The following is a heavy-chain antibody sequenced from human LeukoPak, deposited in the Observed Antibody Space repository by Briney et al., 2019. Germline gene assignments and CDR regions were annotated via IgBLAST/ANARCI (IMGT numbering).Heavy chain of an antibody. V-gene: IGHV3-21*01. Sequence: GGSLRLSCAASGFTFTFYSMNWDRQAPGKGLEWISPISSLGRSYKYYADSVKGRFTISRDDAKNSLYLQMNSLRADDTAVYYCVRPSIDDYGDCGYWGQGTLVTVSS. CDR3: VRPSIDDYGDCGY. D-gene: IGHD4-17*01. CDR1: GFTFTFYS. CDR2: ISSLGRSYK. J-gene: IGHJ4*02.